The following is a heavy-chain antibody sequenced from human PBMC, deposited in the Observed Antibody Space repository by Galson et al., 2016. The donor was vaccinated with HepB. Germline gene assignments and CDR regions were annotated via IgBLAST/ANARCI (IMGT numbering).Heavy chain of an antibody. Sequence: SVKVSCKASGGSFSSHVISWVRKAPGHGLEWMGGIVPVFGTPNYAQKFQGRVTITADESTSTVYMELSSLRSDDTAVYYCSRHFYYGSVTNEVDDSWGQGTLVTVSS. CDR3: SRHFYYGSVTNEVDDS. CDR2: IVPVFGTP. J-gene: IGHJ4*02. D-gene: IGHD3-10*01. V-gene: IGHV1-69*13. CDR1: GGSFSSHV.